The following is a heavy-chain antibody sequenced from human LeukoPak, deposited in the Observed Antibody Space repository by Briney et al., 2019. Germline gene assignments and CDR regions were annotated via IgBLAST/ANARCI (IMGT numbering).Heavy chain of an antibody. D-gene: IGHD3-10*01. CDR2: ISAYNGNT. J-gene: IGHJ6*02. CDR3: ARDQYYGSGSSYGMDV. V-gene: IGHV1-18*01. Sequence: ASVKVYCKASGYTFTSYGISWVRQAPGQGVECMGWISAYNGNTNYAQKLQGRVTMTTDTSTSTAYMELRSLRSDDTAVYYCARDQYYGSGSSYGMDVWGQGTTVTVSS. CDR1: GYTFTSYG.